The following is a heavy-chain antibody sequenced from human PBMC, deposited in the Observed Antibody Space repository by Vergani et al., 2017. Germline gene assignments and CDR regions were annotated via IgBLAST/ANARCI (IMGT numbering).Heavy chain of an antibody. D-gene: IGHD2-2*01. CDR3: ARDRRYCSSTSCYVGRDWFDP. J-gene: IGHJ5*02. CDR2: INPSGGST. Sequence: QVQLVQSGAAVKKPGASVKVSCKASGYTFTSYYMHWVRQAPGQGLEWMGIINPSGGSTSYAKKFQGRVTMTRDTSTSTVYMELSSLRSEDTAVYYCARDRRYCSSTSCYVGRDWFDPWGQGTLVTVSS. CDR1: GYTFTSYY. V-gene: IGHV1-46*01.